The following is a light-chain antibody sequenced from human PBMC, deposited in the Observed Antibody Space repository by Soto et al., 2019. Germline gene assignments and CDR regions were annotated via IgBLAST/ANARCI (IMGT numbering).Light chain of an antibody. Sequence: QSVLTQPPSVSGAPGQRVTISCTGSSANIGAAYNVDWYQQLPGTAPKLLIYGNNNRPSGVPDRFSGSKSGTSASLAITGLRAEDEADYYCQSYDSSLSGYVFGTGTKVTVL. CDR3: QSYDSSLSGYV. CDR1: SANIGAAYN. V-gene: IGLV1-40*01. CDR2: GNN. J-gene: IGLJ1*01.